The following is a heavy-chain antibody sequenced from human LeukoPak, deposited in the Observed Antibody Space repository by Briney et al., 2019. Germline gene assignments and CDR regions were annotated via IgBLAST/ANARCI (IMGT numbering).Heavy chain of an antibody. CDR2: IGTAGDT. Sequence: GGSLRLSCAASGFTFSSYDMHWVRQATGKGLEWVSAIGTAGDTYYPGSVKGRFTISRENAKNSLYLQMNSLRAGDTAVYYCARAGLSDAFDIWGQGTMVIVSS. J-gene: IGHJ3*02. V-gene: IGHV3-13*01. CDR1: GFTFSSYD. CDR3: ARAGLSDAFDI. D-gene: IGHD2-15*01.